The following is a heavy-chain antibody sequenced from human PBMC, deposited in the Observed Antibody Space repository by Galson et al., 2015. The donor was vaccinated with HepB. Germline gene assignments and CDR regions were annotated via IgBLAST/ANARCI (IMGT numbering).Heavy chain of an antibody. D-gene: IGHD3-22*01. Sequence: SVKVSCKASGYTFTNYAIHWVRQAPGQRLEWMGWINAGNGNTKYSQKFQGRVTITRDTSASTAYMQLSSLRSEDTAVYYCARPRTIIIVGAAFDIWGLGTMVTVSS. CDR2: INAGNGNT. V-gene: IGHV1-3*01. CDR1: GYTFTNYA. CDR3: ARPRTIIIVGAAFDI. J-gene: IGHJ3*02.